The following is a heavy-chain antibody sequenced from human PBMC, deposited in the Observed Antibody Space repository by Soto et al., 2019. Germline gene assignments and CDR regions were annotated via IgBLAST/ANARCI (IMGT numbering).Heavy chain of an antibody. CDR3: VRDVTTSWFP. V-gene: IGHV3-74*01. J-gene: IGHJ5*02. D-gene: IGHD2-2*01. CDR1: GFTFTIYA. CDR2: IDSDGSST. Sequence: GGSLRLSCAASGFTFTIYAMTWVRQSPGKGLVWVSRIDSDGSSTSYADSVKGRFTISRDNAKNTLYLQMNSLRAEDTAVYYCVRDVTTSWFPWGQGTLVTVSS.